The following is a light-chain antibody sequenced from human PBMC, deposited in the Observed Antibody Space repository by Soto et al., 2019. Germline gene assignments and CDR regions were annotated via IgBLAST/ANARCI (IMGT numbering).Light chain of an antibody. Sequence: QSALTQPASVSGSPGQSITISCTGSSSDIGAFNYVAWYQQHPGKAPKLIIHGVTNRPSGVSSRFSGSKSDYTASLTISGLQAEDEADYYCSSYTNINTRACVFGTGTKVTVL. J-gene: IGLJ1*01. CDR1: SSDIGAFNY. V-gene: IGLV2-14*01. CDR3: SSYTNINTRACV. CDR2: GVT.